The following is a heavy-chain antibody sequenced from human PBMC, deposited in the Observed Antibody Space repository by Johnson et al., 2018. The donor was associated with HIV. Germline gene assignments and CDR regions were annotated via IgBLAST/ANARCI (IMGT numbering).Heavy chain of an antibody. V-gene: IGHV3-30*18. D-gene: IGHD4-23*01. Sequence: RLVESGGGLVKPGGSLRLSCAASGFTFSDYYMSWIRQAPGKGLEWVAVISYDGSNKYYADSVKGRFTISRDNSKNTLYLQMNSLRAEDTAVYYCAKAGNGDACDIWGQGTMVTVSS. CDR1: GFTFSDYY. CDR2: ISYDGSNK. J-gene: IGHJ3*02. CDR3: AKAGNGDACDI.